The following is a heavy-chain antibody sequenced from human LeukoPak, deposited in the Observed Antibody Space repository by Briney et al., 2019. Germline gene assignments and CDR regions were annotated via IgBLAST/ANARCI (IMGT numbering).Heavy chain of an antibody. CDR3: ARAGRYDLWSGYYFDF. D-gene: IGHD3-3*01. J-gene: IGHJ4*02. Sequence: PGGSLRLSCAASVFTFSSSWMSGVSEAPGKGREGGANIKYDGSEKYYVDSARGRFTFSRDNTKNSLYLHMNSLRVEDTAVYYCARAGRYDLWSGYYFDFWGQGTLVTVSS. CDR1: VFTFSSSW. V-gene: IGHV3-7*04. CDR2: IKYDGSEK.